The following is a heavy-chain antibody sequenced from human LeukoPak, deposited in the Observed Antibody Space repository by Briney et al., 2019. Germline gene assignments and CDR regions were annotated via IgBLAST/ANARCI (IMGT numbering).Heavy chain of an antibody. CDR1: GYTFTSYY. CDR3: ALSPPYREPIDY. Sequence: ASVKVSCMASGYTFTSYYMHWVRQAPGQGLEWMGIINPSGGSTSYAQKFQGRVTMTRDTSTSTVYMELSSLRSEDTAVYYCALSPPYREPIDYWGQGTLVTVSS. J-gene: IGHJ4*02. CDR2: INPSGGST. D-gene: IGHD1-14*01. V-gene: IGHV1-46*01.